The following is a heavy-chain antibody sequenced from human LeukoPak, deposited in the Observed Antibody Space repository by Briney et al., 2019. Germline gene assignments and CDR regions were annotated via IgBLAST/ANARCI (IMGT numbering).Heavy chain of an antibody. CDR2: IYHTGST. Sequence: PSETLSLTCTVSGGSISSGGYYWSWIRQPPGKGLEWIGYIYHTGSTYYNPSLKSRVTISVDRSKNQFSLKLSSVTAADTAVYYCARERGDYGGKSGWFDPWGQGTLVTVSS. CDR1: GGSISSGGYY. J-gene: IGHJ5*02. V-gene: IGHV4-30-2*01. D-gene: IGHD4-23*01. CDR3: ARERGDYGGKSGWFDP.